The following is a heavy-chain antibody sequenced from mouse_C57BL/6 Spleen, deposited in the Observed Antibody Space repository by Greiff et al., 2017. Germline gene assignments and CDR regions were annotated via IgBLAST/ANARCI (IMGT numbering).Heavy chain of an antibody. CDR2: IDPSDSYT. V-gene: IGHV1-69*01. CDR1: GYTFTSYW. CDR3: ARLGGTTVVEDFDY. J-gene: IGHJ2*01. D-gene: IGHD1-1*01. Sequence: VQLQQPGAELVMPGASVKLSCKASGYTFTSYWMHWVKQRPGQGLEWIGEIDPSDSYTNYNQKFKGKSTLTVDKSSSTAYMQLSSLTSEDSAVYYCARLGGTTVVEDFDYWGQGTTLTVSS.